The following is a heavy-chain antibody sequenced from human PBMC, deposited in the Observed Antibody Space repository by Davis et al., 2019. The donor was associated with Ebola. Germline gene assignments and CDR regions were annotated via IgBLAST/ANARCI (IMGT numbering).Heavy chain of an antibody. J-gene: IGHJ4*02. D-gene: IGHD3-3*01. V-gene: IGHV3-21*01. CDR2: ISSSSSYI. CDR3: ARETYDFWSGYYPPSFDY. CDR1: GFTFDDYA. Sequence: GESLKISCAASGFTFDDYAMHWVRQAPGKGLEWVSSISSSSSYIYYADSVKGRFTISRDNAKNSLYLQMNSLRDEDTAVYYCARETYDFWSGYYPPSFDYWGQGTLVTVSS.